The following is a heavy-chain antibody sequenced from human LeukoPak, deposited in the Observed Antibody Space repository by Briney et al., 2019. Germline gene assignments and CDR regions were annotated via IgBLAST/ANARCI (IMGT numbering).Heavy chain of an antibody. CDR1: GFTVKDNF. V-gene: IGHV3-66*01. D-gene: IGHD6-25*01. CDR3: ARFAAGGSYYYYMDV. J-gene: IGHJ6*03. CDR2: LYSGGAT. Sequence: GGSLRLSCAASGFTVKDNFMSWVRQAPGKGLEWVSVLYSGGATYYADSVKGRFTISRDNAKNSLYLQMNSLRADDTAVYYCARFAAGGSYYYYMDVWGKGTTVTVSS.